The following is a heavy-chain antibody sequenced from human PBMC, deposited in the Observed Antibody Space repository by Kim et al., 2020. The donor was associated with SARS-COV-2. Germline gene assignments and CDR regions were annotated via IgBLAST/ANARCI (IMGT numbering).Heavy chain of an antibody. CDR3: ARDPRPRITMIVGSDADY. D-gene: IGHD3-22*01. V-gene: IGHV3-21*01. CDR2: ISSSSSYI. J-gene: IGHJ4*02. CDR1: GFTFSSYS. Sequence: GGSLRLSCAASGFTFSSYSMNWVRQAPGKGLEWVSSISSSSSYIYYADSVKGRFTISRDNAKNSLYLQMNSLRAEDTAVYYCARDPRPRITMIVGSDADYWGQGTLVTVSS.